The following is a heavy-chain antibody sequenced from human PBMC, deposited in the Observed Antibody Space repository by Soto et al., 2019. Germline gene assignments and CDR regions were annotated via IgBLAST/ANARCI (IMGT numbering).Heavy chain of an antibody. D-gene: IGHD5-18*01. J-gene: IGHJ4*02. CDR3: SRGILV. V-gene: IGHV4-31*03. Sequence: QVQLQESGPGLVKPSQTLSLTCTVSGGSINSGGYCWSWIRQHPGKGLDWIGCISYGGSTSYNPSLXSXXTIPVDTSKIQFSLKLSSVTAADTALYYCSRGILVWGQGTLITVSS. CDR2: ISYGGST. CDR1: GGSINSGGYC.